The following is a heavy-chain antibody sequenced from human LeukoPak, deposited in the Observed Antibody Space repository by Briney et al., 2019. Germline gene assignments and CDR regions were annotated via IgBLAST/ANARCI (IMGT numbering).Heavy chain of an antibody. Sequence: PSETLSLTCTVSGGSTSSSSYGGGWIRQPPGKGLEWIGSIYYSGSTYYNPSLKSRVTISVETSKNQFSLKLSSVTAADTAVYYCAIQRESYWDDYYYYYMDVWGKGTTVTVSS. D-gene: IGHD1-26*01. CDR2: IYYSGST. J-gene: IGHJ6*03. CDR3: AIQRESYWDDYYYYYMDV. V-gene: IGHV4-39*01. CDR1: GGSTSSSSYG.